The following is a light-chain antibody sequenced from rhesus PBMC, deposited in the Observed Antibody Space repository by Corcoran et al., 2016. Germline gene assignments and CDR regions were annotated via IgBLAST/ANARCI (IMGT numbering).Light chain of an antibody. J-gene: IGLJ1*01. CDR1: SSDLGNYDY. V-gene: IGLV2-32*01. Sequence: AALTQPPSVSGSPGQSVTLSCTGTSSDLGNYDYVSWYQQRPGKAPKVLIYVVPERPSGVSDRFSASKSGNTASLSLSGLQAEDGADYYCCPYAASYTFIFGGGTRLTAL. CDR2: VVP. CDR3: CPYAASYTFI.